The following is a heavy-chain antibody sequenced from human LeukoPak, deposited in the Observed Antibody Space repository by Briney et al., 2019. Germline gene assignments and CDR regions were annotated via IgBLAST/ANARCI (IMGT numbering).Heavy chain of an antibody. J-gene: IGHJ6*02. D-gene: IGHD1-1*01. CDR2: INHSGST. CDR3: VGGLLLRPETLQPYYGMDV. CDR1: GGSFSGYY. V-gene: IGHV4-34*01. Sequence: SETLSLTCAVYGGSFSGYYWSWIRQPPGKGLEWIGEINHSGSTNYNTSLKSRVTISVDTSKKQLSLKLSSVTAADTAGYYWVGGLLLRPETLQPYYGMDVWGQGTTVTVSS.